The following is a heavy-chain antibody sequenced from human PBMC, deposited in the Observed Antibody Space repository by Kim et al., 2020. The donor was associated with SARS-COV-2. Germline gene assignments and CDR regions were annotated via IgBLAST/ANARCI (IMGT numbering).Heavy chain of an antibody. Sequence: GGSLRLSCAASGFSFSTHNMNWVRQAPGKGLEWVSSISGSSSYIYYADSVKGRFTISRDNTKNSLFLQMNSLRAEDTGVYYCARAGANYDILTGPPDDWGQGTLVTVSS. J-gene: IGHJ4*02. CDR2: ISGSSSYI. V-gene: IGHV3-21*01. CDR1: GFSFSTHN. D-gene: IGHD3-9*01. CDR3: ARAGANYDILTGPPDD.